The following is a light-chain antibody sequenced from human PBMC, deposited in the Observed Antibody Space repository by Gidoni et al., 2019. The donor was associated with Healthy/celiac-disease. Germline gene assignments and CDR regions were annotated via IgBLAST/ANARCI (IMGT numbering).Light chain of an antibody. J-gene: IGKJ3*01. Sequence: DIKITQSPSSLSASVGDRVTITCLASQSISSYLHCYQQKPEKAPKLLIYAASSLQSGVRSRFSGSGSGTELNLTISSLKPEDFETYYCQQSYSTPPFTFGPGTKVDIK. CDR3: QQSYSTPPFT. V-gene: IGKV1-39*01. CDR1: QSISSY. CDR2: AAS.